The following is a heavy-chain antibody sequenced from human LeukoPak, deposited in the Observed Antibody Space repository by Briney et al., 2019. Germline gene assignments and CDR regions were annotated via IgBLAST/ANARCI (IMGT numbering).Heavy chain of an antibody. CDR3: ARHNSLMRGYSYGPNDY. CDR2: IYPGDSDT. J-gene: IGHJ4*02. V-gene: IGHV5-51*01. D-gene: IGHD5-18*01. Sequence: GESLKISCKGSGYSFTSYWIGWVRQMPGKGLEWMGIIYPGDSDTGYSPSFQGQVTISADKSISTAYLQWSSLKASDTAMYYCARHNSLMRGYSYGPNDYWGQGTLVTVSS. CDR1: GYSFTSYW.